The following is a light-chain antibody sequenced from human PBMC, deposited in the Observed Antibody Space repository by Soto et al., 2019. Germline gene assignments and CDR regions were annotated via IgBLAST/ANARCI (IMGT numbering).Light chain of an antibody. CDR2: GAS. V-gene: IGKV3-15*01. CDR1: QSVGSA. CDR3: QQYKNWPPLT. Sequence: EIVMTQPPATRSVSPGETATLSCRASQSVGSAVAWYQHKPGQAPRLLIVGASIRATGVPGRFSGGGSGTEFTLTISSLQSEDFAVYYCQQYKNWPPLTFGGGTTVEIK. J-gene: IGKJ4*01.